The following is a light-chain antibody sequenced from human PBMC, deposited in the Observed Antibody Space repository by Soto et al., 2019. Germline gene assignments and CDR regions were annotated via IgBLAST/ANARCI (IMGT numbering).Light chain of an antibody. Sequence: NFMLTQHHSVSESPGKTITISCTRSSGSIARNYVQWYQQRPGSSPTTVIYEDNQRPSGVPDRFSGSIDSSSNSASLTISGLKTEDEADYYCQSYDSSGVFGGGTKLTVL. CDR3: QSYDSSGV. V-gene: IGLV6-57*01. CDR1: SGSIARNY. J-gene: IGLJ3*02. CDR2: EDN.